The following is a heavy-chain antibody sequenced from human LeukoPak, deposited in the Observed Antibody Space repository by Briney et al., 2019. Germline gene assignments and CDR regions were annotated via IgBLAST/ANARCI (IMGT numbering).Heavy chain of an antibody. J-gene: IGHJ4*02. D-gene: IGHD3-16*01. CDR3: ARKNRGGIDY. V-gene: IGHV4-34*01. Sequence: PSETLSLTCAVYGGSFSGYYWSLIRQPPGKGLEWIGEINHSGSTNYNPSLKSRVTISVDTSKNQFSLKLSSVTAADTAVYYCARKNRGGIDYWGQGTLVTVSS. CDR2: INHSGST. CDR1: GGSFSGYY.